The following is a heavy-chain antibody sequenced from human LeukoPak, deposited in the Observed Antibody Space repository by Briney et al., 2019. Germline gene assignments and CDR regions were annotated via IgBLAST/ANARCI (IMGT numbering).Heavy chain of an antibody. D-gene: IGHD3-22*01. J-gene: IGHJ3*02. CDR1: GGTYSSYA. CDR2: IIPIFGTA. CDR3: ARGFAYYYDSSGYDAFDI. Sequence: ASVKVSCKASGGTYSSYAISWVRQTPGQGLEWMGGIIPIFGTANYAQKFQGRVMITADESTSTAYMELSSLRSEDTAVYYCARGFAYYYDSSGYDAFDIWGQGTMVTVSS. V-gene: IGHV1-69*13.